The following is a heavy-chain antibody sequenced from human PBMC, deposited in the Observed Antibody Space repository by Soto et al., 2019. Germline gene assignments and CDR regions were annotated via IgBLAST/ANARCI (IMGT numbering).Heavy chain of an antibody. V-gene: IGHV4-39*01. CDR2: IYYSGST. Sequence: SETLSLTCTVSGGSISSSSYYWGWIRQPPGKGLEWIGSIYYSGSTYYNPSLKSRVTISVDTSKNQFSLKLSSVTAADTAVYYCARFDIVVVVAATVYWGQGTLVTVSS. D-gene: IGHD2-15*01. CDR3: ARFDIVVVVAATVY. J-gene: IGHJ4*02. CDR1: GGSISSSSYY.